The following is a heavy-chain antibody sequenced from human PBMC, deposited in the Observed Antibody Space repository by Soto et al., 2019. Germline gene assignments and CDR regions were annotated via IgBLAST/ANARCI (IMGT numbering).Heavy chain of an antibody. CDR2: INVHGDTA. V-gene: IGHV3-23*01. J-gene: IGHJ4*02. CDR3: AKSEGSSGWYTAPIFED. D-gene: IGHD6-19*01. CDR1: GFTFHRNV. Sequence: EVLLLESGGGLVQPGGSLRLSCAASGFTFHRNVLNWVRQAPGKGLEWVSSINVHGDTAFYTDSVKGRFTISRENSNNMVSLQMNSLRADDTAVYYCAKSEGSSGWYTAPIFEDWGQGTLVTVSS.